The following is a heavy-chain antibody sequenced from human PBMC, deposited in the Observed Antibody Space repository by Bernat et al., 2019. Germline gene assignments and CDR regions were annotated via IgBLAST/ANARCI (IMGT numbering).Heavy chain of an antibody. D-gene: IGHD4-17*01. CDR3: ARLRPTVTAFDY. V-gene: IGHV3-21*01. CDR2: ISSSSSYI. Sequence: EVQLVESGGGLVKPGGSLRLSCAASGFTFSSYSMNWVRQAPGKGLEWVSSISSSSSYIYYADLVKGRFTISRDNAKNSLYLQMNSLRAEDTAVYYCARLRPTVTAFDYWGQGTLVTVSS. J-gene: IGHJ4*02. CDR1: GFTFSSYS.